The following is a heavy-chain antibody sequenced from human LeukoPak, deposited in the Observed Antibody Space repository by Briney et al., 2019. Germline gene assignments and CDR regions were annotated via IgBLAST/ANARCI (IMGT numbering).Heavy chain of an antibody. CDR2: IWYDGSNK. J-gene: IGHJ4*02. V-gene: IGHV3-33*06. D-gene: IGHD5-18*01. CDR3: AKGGYSYGPMYYFDY. CDR1: GFTFSSYG. Sequence: GGSLRLSCAASGFTFSSYGMHWVRQAPGKGLEWVALIWYDGSNKYYADSVKGRLTISRGNSKNTLYLQMNSLRAEDTAVYYCAKGGYSYGPMYYFDYWGQGTLVTVSS.